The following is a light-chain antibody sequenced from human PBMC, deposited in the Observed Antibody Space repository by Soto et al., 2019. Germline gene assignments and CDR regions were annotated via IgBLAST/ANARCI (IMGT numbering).Light chain of an antibody. CDR3: CSFVDTGTSL. J-gene: IGLJ1*01. CDR1: RNDVSNNKF. V-gene: IGLV2-23*01. CDR2: EDR. Sequence: QSALSQPASVSESAWQSITIWCTGARNDVSNNKFGSWYRQSPGTGPKLLSYEDRRRPPGVSNRFSASKSGNTASLTISWIQRDDEVDYYCCSFVDTGTSLFGRGTTVTV.